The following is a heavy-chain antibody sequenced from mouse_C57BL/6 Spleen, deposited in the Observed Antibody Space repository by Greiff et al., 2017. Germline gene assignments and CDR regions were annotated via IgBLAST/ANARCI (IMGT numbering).Heavy chain of an antibody. CDR2: ISSGSSTS. Sequence: EVNVVESGGGLVKPGGSLKLSCAASGFTFSDYGMHWVRQAPEKGLEWVAYISSGSSTSYYADTVKGRFTISRDNAKNTLFLQMTSLRSEDTAMYYCARGGYPFAMDYWGQGTSVTVSS. J-gene: IGHJ4*01. V-gene: IGHV5-17*01. CDR3: ARGGYPFAMDY. D-gene: IGHD2-2*01. CDR1: GFTFSDYG.